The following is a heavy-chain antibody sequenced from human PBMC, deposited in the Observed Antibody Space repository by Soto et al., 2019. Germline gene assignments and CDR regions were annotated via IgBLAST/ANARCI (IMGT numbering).Heavy chain of an antibody. Sequence: QVQLVESGGGVVQPGRSLRLSCAASGFTFSSYGMHWVRQAPGKGLEWVAVISYDGSNKYYADSVKGRFTISRDNSKNTLYLQMNSLRAEVTAVYYCAKDGYDFWSGYYYYFDYWGQGTLVTVSS. CDR2: ISYDGSNK. CDR3: AKDGYDFWSGYYYYFDY. D-gene: IGHD3-3*01. J-gene: IGHJ4*02. CDR1: GFTFSSYG. V-gene: IGHV3-30*18.